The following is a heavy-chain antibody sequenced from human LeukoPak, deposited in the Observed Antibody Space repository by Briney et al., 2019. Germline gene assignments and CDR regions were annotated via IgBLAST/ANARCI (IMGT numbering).Heavy chain of an antibody. J-gene: IGHJ4*02. D-gene: IGHD3-22*01. CDR2: ISGSGGST. CDR1: GFTFSSYA. CDR3: AKVSPNYYDSSGYYSD. Sequence: GGSLRLSCAASGFTFSSYAMSWVRQAPGKGLEWVSAISGSGGSTYYADSVKGRFTISRDNSKNTLYLQMNSLRAEDTAVYYCAKVSPNYYDSSGYYSDWGQGTLVTVS. V-gene: IGHV3-23*01.